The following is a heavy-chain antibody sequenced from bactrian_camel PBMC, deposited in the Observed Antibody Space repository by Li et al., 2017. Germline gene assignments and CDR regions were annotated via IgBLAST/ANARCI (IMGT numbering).Heavy chain of an antibody. CDR2: IDSDGT. CDR3: AASFGGNRVLEGNNYQY. CDR1: GFAFSEDC. D-gene: IGHD2*01. Sequence: VQLVESGGGSVQAGGSLRLSCAASGFAFSEDCMGWFRQAPGKAREGVAAIDSDGTTYAESVKGRFTISKDIAENTLYLQMNRLKLEDTAMYYCAASFGGNRVLEGNNYQYWGQGTQVTVS. V-gene: IGHV3S42*01. J-gene: IGHJ4*01.